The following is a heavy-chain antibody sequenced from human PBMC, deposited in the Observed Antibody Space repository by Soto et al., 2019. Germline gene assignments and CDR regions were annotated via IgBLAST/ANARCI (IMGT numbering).Heavy chain of an antibody. CDR3: VRHLITAIATLAIDT. CDR1: SRAISRNIYC. CDR2: IYYSGST. D-gene: IGHD3-22*01. V-gene: IGHV4-39*01. J-gene: IGHJ5*02. Sequence: SETLSLTGTVSSRAISRNIYCWRWIRQPPGKGLEWIGSIYYSGSTYYNPSLKSRVTISVDTSKNQFSLKLSSVTAADTAVYYCVRHLITAIATLAIDTWGQGTLVTVSS.